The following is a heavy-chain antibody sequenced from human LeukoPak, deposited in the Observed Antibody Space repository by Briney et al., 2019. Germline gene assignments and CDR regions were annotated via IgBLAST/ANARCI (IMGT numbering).Heavy chain of an antibody. Sequence: GASVKVSCKASGYTFTGYYMHWGRQAPGQGLEWMGWINPNSGGTNYAQKFQGRVTMTRDTSISTAYMELSRLRSDDTAVYYCARDYYGSGSYFNWFDPWGQGTLVTVSS. J-gene: IGHJ5*02. D-gene: IGHD3-10*01. V-gene: IGHV1-2*02. CDR2: INPNSGGT. CDR1: GYTFTGYY. CDR3: ARDYYGSGSYFNWFDP.